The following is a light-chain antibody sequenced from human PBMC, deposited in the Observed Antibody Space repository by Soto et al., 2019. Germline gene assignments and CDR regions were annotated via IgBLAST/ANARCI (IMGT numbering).Light chain of an antibody. J-gene: IGKJ2*01. CDR1: QSVSRR. Sequence: DIQMTQSPSTLSASVGDRITITCRASQSVSRRLAWYQQKPGKAPNLLIHDASSLESRVPSRFSGRGSGTEFTLTISSLQPDDCATYYCHTYNSYSLHTFGEGTKVDIK. CDR2: DAS. CDR3: HTYNSYSLHT. V-gene: IGKV1-5*01.